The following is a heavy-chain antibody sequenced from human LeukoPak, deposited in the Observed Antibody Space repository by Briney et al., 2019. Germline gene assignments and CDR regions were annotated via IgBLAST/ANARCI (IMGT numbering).Heavy chain of an antibody. CDR1: GGSFSGYS. Sequence: PSETLSLTCAVYGGSFSGYSWSWIRQPPGKGLEWIGEVNHSGSTTYNPSLKSRLTISIDTSKNQFSLKLSSVTAADTALYYCARGNVMRLKQYNWFDPWGQGTLVTVSS. CDR3: ARGNVMRLKQYNWFDP. CDR2: VNHSGST. V-gene: IGHV4-34*01. D-gene: IGHD2/OR15-2a*01. J-gene: IGHJ5*02.